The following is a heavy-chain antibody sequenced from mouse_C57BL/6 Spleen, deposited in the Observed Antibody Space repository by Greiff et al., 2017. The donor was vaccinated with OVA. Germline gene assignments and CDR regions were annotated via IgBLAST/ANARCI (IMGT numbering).Heavy chain of an antibody. Sequence: EVQLQQSGPELVKPGDSVKISCKASGYSFTGYFMNWVMQSPGKSLEWIGRINPYNGDTFYNQKFKGKATLTVDKSSSTAHMELRSLTSEDSAVYYCARRDGNYYYYAMDYWGQGTSVTVAS. D-gene: IGHD2-1*01. CDR2: INPYNGDT. CDR1: GYSFTGYF. CDR3: ARRDGNYYYYAMDY. V-gene: IGHV1-20*01. J-gene: IGHJ4*01.